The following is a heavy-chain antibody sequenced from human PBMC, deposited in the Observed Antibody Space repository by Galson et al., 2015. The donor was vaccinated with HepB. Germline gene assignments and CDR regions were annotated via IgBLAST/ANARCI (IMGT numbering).Heavy chain of an antibody. CDR2: ISWDSDSI. CDR3: VKDMSGSFLGVDY. Sequence: SLRLSCAASGFSFDDYAMNWVRQVPGKGLEWVSGISWDSDSIVYADSVKGRFTISRDNAKNSLYLQMNSLRVEDTALYYCVKDMSGSFLGVDYWGQGTLVTVSS. CDR1: GFSFDDYA. V-gene: IGHV3-9*01. D-gene: IGHD1-26*01. J-gene: IGHJ4*02.